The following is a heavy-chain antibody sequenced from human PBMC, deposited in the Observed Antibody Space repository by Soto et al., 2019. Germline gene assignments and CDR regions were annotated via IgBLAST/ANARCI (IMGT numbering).Heavy chain of an antibody. V-gene: IGHV3-48*04. CDR2: ISSSSSTI. CDR1: GFTFSSYS. CDR3: ARDGDYYYMDV. J-gene: IGHJ6*03. D-gene: IGHD3-16*01. Sequence: GGSLRLSCAASGFTFSSYSMNWVRQAPGKGLEWVSYISSSSSTIYYADSVKGRFTISRDNAKNSLYLQMNSLRAEDTAVYYCARDGDYYYMDVWGKGTTVTVSS.